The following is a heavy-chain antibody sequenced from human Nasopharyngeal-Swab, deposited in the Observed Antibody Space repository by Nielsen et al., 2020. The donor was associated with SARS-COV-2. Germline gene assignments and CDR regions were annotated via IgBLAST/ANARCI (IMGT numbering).Heavy chain of an antibody. CDR1: GDSISSYY. J-gene: IGHJ6*02. CDR2: IHYSGTT. Sequence: GSLRLSCTVSGDSISSYYWSWMRQSPGRRLEWIGHIHYSGTTNYNPSLQSRVTISIDSSKDQFSPQLSSVTAADTAVYYCARTAGRRYGMDVWGQGTTVTVSS. D-gene: IGHD6-13*01. CDR3: ARTAGRRYGMDV. V-gene: IGHV4-59*01.